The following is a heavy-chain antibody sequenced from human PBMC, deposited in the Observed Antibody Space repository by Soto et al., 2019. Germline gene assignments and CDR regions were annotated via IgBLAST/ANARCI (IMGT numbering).Heavy chain of an antibody. D-gene: IGHD2-2*01. J-gene: IGHJ5*02. Sequence: PSETLSLTCTVSGGSISSSSYYWGWIRQPPGKGLEWIGSIYYSGSTYYNPSLKSRVTISVDTSENQFSLKLSSVTAADTAVYYCARLPGPSSTSRRWFDPWGQGTLVTVSS. V-gene: IGHV4-39*01. CDR3: ARLPGPSSTSRRWFDP. CDR1: GGSISSSSYY. CDR2: IYYSGST.